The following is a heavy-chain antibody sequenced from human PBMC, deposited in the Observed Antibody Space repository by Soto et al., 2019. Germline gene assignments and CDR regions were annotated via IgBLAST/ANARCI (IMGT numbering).Heavy chain of an antibody. V-gene: IGHV4-31*03. CDR2: IYYSGST. Sequence: QVQLQESGPGLVKPSQTLSLTCTVSGGSISSGGYYWSWIRQHPGKGLEWIGYIYYSGSTYYNPSLKNRVTISVDTSKNQFSLKLSSVTAADTAVYYCARDRCSSTSCYVGHDAFDIWGQGTMVTVSS. D-gene: IGHD2-2*01. CDR1: GGSISSGGYY. J-gene: IGHJ3*02. CDR3: ARDRCSSTSCYVGHDAFDI.